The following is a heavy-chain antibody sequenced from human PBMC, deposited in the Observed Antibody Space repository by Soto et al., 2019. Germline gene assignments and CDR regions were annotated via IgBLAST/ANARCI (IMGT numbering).Heavy chain of an antibody. Sequence: QLQLQESGSGLVKPSQTLSLTCAVSGGSISSGGYSWSWIRQPPGKGLEWIGYIYHSGSTYYNPSLKSRVTISVDRSKNQFSLKLSSVTAADTAVYYCARMWGRNYGDYEPAFDIWGQGTMVTVSS. CDR2: IYHSGST. J-gene: IGHJ3*02. CDR3: ARMWGRNYGDYEPAFDI. V-gene: IGHV4-30-2*01. CDR1: GGSISSGGYS. D-gene: IGHD4-17*01.